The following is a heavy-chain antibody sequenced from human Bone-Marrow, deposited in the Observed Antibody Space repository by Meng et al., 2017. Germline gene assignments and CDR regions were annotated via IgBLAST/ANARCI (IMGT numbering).Heavy chain of an antibody. V-gene: IGHV3-7*01. CDR1: GFTFYEYW. J-gene: IGHJ4*01. CDR3: ARDPTRRFDH. Sequence: GESLKISCAASGFTFYEYWMTWVRQAPGKGLEWVANIKADGTETFYADAVKGRFTIYRDNAKKSVYLQMHNLRVDDTAVYYCARDPTRRFDHWGQGTPVTVSS. CDR2: IKADGTET.